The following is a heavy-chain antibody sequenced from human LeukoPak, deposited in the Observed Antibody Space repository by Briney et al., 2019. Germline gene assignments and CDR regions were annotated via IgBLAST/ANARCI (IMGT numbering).Heavy chain of an antibody. Sequence: QPGGALRLSCAASGISFSTSWMTWVRQAPGKGLEWVANINLGGSETYYVDSVKRRFTISRDNAKNSLFLKMNSLRAEDTAVYYCARGHYDMGVWGQGTTVTVSS. CDR2: INLGGSET. CDR3: ARGHYDMGV. CDR1: GISFSTSW. J-gene: IGHJ6*02. V-gene: IGHV3-7*05.